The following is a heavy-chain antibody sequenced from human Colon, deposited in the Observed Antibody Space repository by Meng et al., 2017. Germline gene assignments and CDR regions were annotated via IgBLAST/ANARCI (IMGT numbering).Heavy chain of an antibody. V-gene: IGHV1-3*01. J-gene: IGHJ4*02. CDR2: IYPADGNR. Sequence: QVHLGQSGAELKKPGASVKVSCQASGYSFTSYGMHWLRQAPGQRPEWMGWIYPADGNRRYSQKFQDRLTITTDTFARTAYMELSSLRSEDTAVYFCARDERGGPYYFDYWGQGTLVTVSS. CDR3: ARDERGGPYYFDY. CDR1: GYSFTSYG.